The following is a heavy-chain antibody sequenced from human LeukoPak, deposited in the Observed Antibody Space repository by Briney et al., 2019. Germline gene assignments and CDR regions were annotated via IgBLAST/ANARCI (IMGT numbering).Heavy chain of an antibody. J-gene: IGHJ4*02. D-gene: IGHD2-15*01. CDR3: ARTVVVGNY. Sequence: GGSLRLSCAASRFTFSNFAMSWVRQAPGKGLEWVANIKQDGSEKYYVDSVKGRFTISRDNAKNSLYLQMNSLRAEDTAVYYCARTVVVGNYWGQGTLVTVSS. V-gene: IGHV3-7*01. CDR2: IKQDGSEK. CDR1: RFTFSNFA.